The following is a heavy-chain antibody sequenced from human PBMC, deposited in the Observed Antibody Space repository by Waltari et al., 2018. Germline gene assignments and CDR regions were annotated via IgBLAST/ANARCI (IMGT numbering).Heavy chain of an antibody. Sequence: EVQVLESGGGLVQPGGSLRLSCAASGFIFNRNAMNWVRQAPGKGLEWVSTISGSGNSTHYADSVKGRFTISRDNSENTVYLQMNSLRVEDTAVYYCVKLLWFGDHRGAFDIWGQGTMVTISS. D-gene: IGHD3-10*01. CDR1: GFIFNRNA. V-gene: IGHV3-23*01. CDR3: VKLLWFGDHRGAFDI. J-gene: IGHJ3*02. CDR2: ISGSGNST.